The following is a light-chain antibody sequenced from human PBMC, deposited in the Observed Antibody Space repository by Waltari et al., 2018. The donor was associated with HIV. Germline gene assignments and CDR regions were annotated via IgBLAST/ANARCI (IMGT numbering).Light chain of an antibody. Sequence: QAVVTQEPSFSVSPGGTVTLTCGLSSGSVSTSYYPSWYQQTPGQAPRTLIYSTNSRSSGVPDRFSGSIRRNQAALTITWAQADDESDYYCVLYMGSGIWVFGGGTKVTVL. J-gene: IGLJ3*02. CDR3: VLYMGSGIWV. CDR1: SGSVSTSYY. CDR2: STN. V-gene: IGLV8-61*01.